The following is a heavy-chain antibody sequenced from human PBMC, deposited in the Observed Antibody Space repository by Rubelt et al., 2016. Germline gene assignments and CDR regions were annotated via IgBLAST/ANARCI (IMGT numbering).Heavy chain of an antibody. J-gene: IGHJ4*02. V-gene: IGHV3-23*01. CDR2: ISAGGGA. CDR3: AKEIAVIGKPLFDY. D-gene: IGHD6-19*01. Sequence: GLEWVAGISAGGGAFYADSVKGRFTISRDNSRNTVSLQMNSLRAEDPAMYYCAKEIAVIGKPLFDYWGQGTLVTVSS.